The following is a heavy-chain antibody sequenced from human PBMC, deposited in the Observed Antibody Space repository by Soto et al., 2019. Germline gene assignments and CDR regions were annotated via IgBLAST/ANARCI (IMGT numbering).Heavy chain of an antibody. D-gene: IGHD6-19*01. CDR2: ISGSGGST. J-gene: IGHJ6*02. CDR1: GFTFGNFA. V-gene: IGHV3-23*01. CDR3: AGTESSGWSTRYGMDV. Sequence: PGGSLRLSCAASGFTFGNFAMSWVRQAPGKGLEWVSGISGSGGSTYYADSVKGRFTISRDNSKNTLYLQMNSLRAEDTATFYCAGTESSGWSTRYGMDVWGQGTTVTVSS.